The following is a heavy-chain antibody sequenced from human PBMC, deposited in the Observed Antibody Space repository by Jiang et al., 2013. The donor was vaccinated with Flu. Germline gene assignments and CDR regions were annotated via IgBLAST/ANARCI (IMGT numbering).Heavy chain of an antibody. Sequence: SETLSLTCTVSGGPISSYYWSWIRQPPGKGLERIGYIYYSGSTNYNPSLKSRVTISVDTSKNQFSLKLSSVTAADTAVYYCARDLALSAAGTLGYYYYGMDVWGQGTTVTVSS. V-gene: IGHV4-59*01. CDR3: ARDLALSAAGTLGYYYYGMDV. D-gene: IGHD6-13*01. CDR1: GGPISSYY. J-gene: IGHJ6*02. CDR2: IYYSGST.